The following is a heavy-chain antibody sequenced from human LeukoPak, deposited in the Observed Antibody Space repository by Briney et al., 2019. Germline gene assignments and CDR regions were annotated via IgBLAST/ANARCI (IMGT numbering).Heavy chain of an antibody. CDR1: GYTFTDYF. V-gene: IGHV1-2*02. J-gene: IGHJ4*02. D-gene: IGHD1-1*01. Sequence: GASVKASCKTSGYTFTDYFMQWVRHAPGQGLEWMGWINPNSGGTSYAQKFQGRVTMTRDTSISTAYMELSRLRSDDTAVYYCARDYELGTAGTAYEYFDNWGQGTLVTVSS. CDR2: INPNSGGT. CDR3: ARDYELGTAGTAYEYFDN.